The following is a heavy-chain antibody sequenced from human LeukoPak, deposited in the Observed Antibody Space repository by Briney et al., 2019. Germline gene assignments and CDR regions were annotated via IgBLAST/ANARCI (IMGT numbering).Heavy chain of an antibody. CDR2: IYYSGST. J-gene: IGHJ4*02. CDR3: ARGSFSGIHLFPFDY. D-gene: IGHD5-18*01. CDR1: GDPISSYY. V-gene: IGHV4-59*01. Sequence: PSETLSLTCTVSGDPISSYYWSWIRQPPGKGLEWIGYIYYSGSTNYNPSLESRVTISVDTSKNQFSVKLSSVTAADTAVYYCARGSFSGIHLFPFDYWGQGTLVTVSS.